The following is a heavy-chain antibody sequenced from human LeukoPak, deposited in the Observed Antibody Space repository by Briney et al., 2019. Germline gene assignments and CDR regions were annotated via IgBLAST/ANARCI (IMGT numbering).Heavy chain of an antibody. Sequence: SETLSLTCTVSGGSISCGRYYSSWIRQHPGKGLEWLGHIYCSGSTYYNPSLKSRVTISVDTSKNQFSLKLSSVTAADTAVYYCARDRNWFDPWGQGTLVTVSS. J-gene: IGHJ5*02. CDR1: GGSISCGRYY. CDR2: IYCSGST. CDR3: ARDRNWFDP. V-gene: IGHV4-31*03.